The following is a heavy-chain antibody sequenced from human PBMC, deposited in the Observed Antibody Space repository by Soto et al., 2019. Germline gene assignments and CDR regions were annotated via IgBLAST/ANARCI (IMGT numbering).Heavy chain of an antibody. CDR1: GFTFSSYS. CDR3: ARAKLAAAGRGFDY. D-gene: IGHD6-13*01. CDR2: IKQDGSEK. J-gene: IGHJ4*02. V-gene: IGHV3-7*01. Sequence: PGGSLRLSCAASGFTFSSYSMNWVRQAPGKGLEWVANIKQDGSEKYYVDSVKGRFTISRDNAKNSLYLQMNSLRAEDTAVYYCARAKLAAAGRGFDYWGQGTLVTVS.